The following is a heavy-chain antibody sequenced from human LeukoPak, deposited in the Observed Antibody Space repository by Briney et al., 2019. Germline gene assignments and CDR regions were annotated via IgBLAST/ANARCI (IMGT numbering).Heavy chain of an antibody. Sequence: SETLSLTCTVSGGSIRNYYLSWIRQPPGKGLEWIGYIHYTGTTNYNPSLKSRVTLSLDTSKNQFSLKVNSVTAADAAVYYCAAQHQLVNTFDFWGQGTMITVSS. CDR3: AAQHQLVNTFDF. D-gene: IGHD6-6*01. CDR2: IHYTGTT. V-gene: IGHV4-59*01. J-gene: IGHJ3*01. CDR1: GGSIRNYY.